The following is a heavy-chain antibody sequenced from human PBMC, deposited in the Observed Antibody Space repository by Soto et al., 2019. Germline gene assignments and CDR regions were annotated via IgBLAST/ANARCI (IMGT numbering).Heavy chain of an antibody. V-gene: IGHV3-30-3*01. CDR1: GFTFSSYA. CDR3: ARERWNYAVY. Sequence: GGSLRLSCAASGFTFSSYAMHWVRQAPGKGLEWVAVISYDGSNKYYADSVKGRFTISRDNSKNTLYLQMNSLRAEDTAVYYCARERWNYAVYWGRGTLVTVSS. J-gene: IGHJ4*02. D-gene: IGHD1-7*01. CDR2: ISYDGSNK.